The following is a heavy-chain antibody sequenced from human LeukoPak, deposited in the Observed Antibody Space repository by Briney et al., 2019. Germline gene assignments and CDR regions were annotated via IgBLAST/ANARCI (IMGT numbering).Heavy chain of an antibody. CDR1: GYTFTSYG. J-gene: IGHJ4*02. V-gene: IGHV1-18*01. D-gene: IGHD3-16*02. CDR2: ISAYNGNT. CDR3: ARDQIFYDYVWGSYRPRSSFDY. Sequence: ASVKVSCKASGYTFTSYGISWVRQAPGQGLEWMGWISAYNGNTNYAQKLQGRVTMTIDTSTSTAYMELRSLRSDDTAVYYCARDQIFYDYVWGSYRPRSSFDYWGQGTLVTVSS.